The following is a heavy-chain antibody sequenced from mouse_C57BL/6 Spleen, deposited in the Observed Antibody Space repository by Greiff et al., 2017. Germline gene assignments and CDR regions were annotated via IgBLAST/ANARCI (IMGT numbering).Heavy chain of an antibody. CDR2: ISGGGGNT. CDR3: ARQVTGTLYYFDY. D-gene: IGHD4-1*01. J-gene: IGHJ2*01. V-gene: IGHV5-9*01. CDR1: GFTFSSYT. Sequence: EVQRVESGGGLVKPGGSLKLSCAASGFTFSSYTLSWVRQTPEKRLEWVATISGGGGNTYCPDSVKGRFTISRDNAKNTLYLQMSSLRSEDTALYYCARQVTGTLYYFDYWGQGTTLTVSS.